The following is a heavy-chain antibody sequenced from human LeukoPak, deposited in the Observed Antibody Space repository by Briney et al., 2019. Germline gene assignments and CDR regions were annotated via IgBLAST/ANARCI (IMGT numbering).Heavy chain of an antibody. V-gene: IGHV3-7*01. CDR3: ARDLVAPDGMDV. Sequence: GGSLRLSCAASEFTFSSYWMSWVRQAPGKGLEWVANIKQDGSEKYYVDSVKGRFTISRDNAKNSLYLQMNSLRAEDTAVYYCARDLVAPDGMDVWGQGTTVTVSS. J-gene: IGHJ6*02. CDR1: EFTFSSYW. D-gene: IGHD2-15*01. CDR2: IKQDGSEK.